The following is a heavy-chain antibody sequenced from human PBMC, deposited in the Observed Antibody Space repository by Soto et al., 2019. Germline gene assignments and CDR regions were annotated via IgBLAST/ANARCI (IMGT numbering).Heavy chain of an antibody. CDR3: AKDRLAGNFDY. CDR2: ISNTGGGT. CDR1: GFTFNNYA. J-gene: IGHJ4*02. Sequence: EVQLLDSGGGLVQPGGSLGLSCAASGFTFNNYAMNWVRQAPGMGLEWVATISNTGGGTYYADSVKGRFTISRDNSKNTLYLQMSSLRVEDTAVYYCAKDRLAGNFDYWGQGPQVTVSS. V-gene: IGHV3-23*01.